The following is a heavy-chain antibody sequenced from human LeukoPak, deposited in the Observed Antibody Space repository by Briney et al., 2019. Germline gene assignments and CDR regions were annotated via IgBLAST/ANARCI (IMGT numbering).Heavy chain of an antibody. CDR1: GYSFTSYW. J-gene: IGHJ6*03. CDR3: ARVLLSYYYGSGRVAYYSYYYMDV. Sequence: GESLKISCKGSGYSFTSYWICWVRPMPGKGLEWMGIISPGDSATRYSSSLEGPVTISAAKAISTANLPWSSMTASDTRMYYCARVLLSYYYGSGRVAYYSYYYMDVWGKGTTVTVSS. D-gene: IGHD3-10*01. CDR2: ISPGDSAT. V-gene: IGHV5-51*01.